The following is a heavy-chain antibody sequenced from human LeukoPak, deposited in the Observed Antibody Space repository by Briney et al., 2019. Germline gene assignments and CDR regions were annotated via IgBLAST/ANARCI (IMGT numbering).Heavy chain of an antibody. CDR2: ISSSSSYI. Sequence: GGSLRLSCAASGFTVSSKYMTWVRQAPGKGLEWVSSISSSSSYIYYADSVKGRFTISRDNAKNSLYLQMNSLRAEDTAVYYCARASGNYDILTGYPFDYWGQGTLVTVSS. CDR3: ARASGNYDILTGYPFDY. V-gene: IGHV3-21*01. CDR1: GFTVSSKY. D-gene: IGHD3-9*01. J-gene: IGHJ4*02.